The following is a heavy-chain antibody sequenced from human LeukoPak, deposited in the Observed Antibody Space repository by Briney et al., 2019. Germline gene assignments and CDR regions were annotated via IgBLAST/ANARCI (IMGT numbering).Heavy chain of an antibody. J-gene: IGHJ4*02. D-gene: IGHD2-15*01. Sequence: GGSLRLSCAASGFTFSSYWMSWVRQAPGKGLEWVSAISGSGGSTYYADSVKGRFTISRDNSKNTLYLQMNSLRAEDTAVYYCAKVLGGGSCYSAVDYWGQGTLVTVSS. V-gene: IGHV3-23*01. CDR2: ISGSGGST. CDR3: AKVLGGGSCYSAVDY. CDR1: GFTFSSYW.